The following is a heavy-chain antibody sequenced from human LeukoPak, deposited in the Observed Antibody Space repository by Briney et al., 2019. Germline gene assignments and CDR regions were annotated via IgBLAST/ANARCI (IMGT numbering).Heavy chain of an antibody. CDR1: GGTFSSYA. Sequence: ASVKVSCKASGGTFSSYAISWVRQAPGQGLEWMGGIIPIFGTANYAQKLQGRVTITADESTSTAYMALSSLRSEDTAVYYCARDMGYCSSTTCYKEHVGVYWGQGTLVTVSS. J-gene: IGHJ4*02. V-gene: IGHV1-69*13. CDR2: IIPIFGTA. CDR3: ARDMGYCSSTTCYKEHVGVY. D-gene: IGHD2-2*02.